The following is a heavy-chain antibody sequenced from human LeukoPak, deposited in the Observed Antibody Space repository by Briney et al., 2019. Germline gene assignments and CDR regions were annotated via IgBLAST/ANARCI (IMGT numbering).Heavy chain of an antibody. Sequence: GGSLRLSCEGSGFTFSNYWMGWVRQAPGKGLQWVANIKTDGSEKYYVDSVKGRFTISRDNAKNSLYLQMNSLRAEDTAVYYCATYSSLNRREFQYWGQGTLVTVSS. J-gene: IGHJ1*01. CDR2: IKTDGSEK. V-gene: IGHV3-7*01. D-gene: IGHD3-22*01. CDR3: ATYSSLNRREFQY. CDR1: GFTFSNYW.